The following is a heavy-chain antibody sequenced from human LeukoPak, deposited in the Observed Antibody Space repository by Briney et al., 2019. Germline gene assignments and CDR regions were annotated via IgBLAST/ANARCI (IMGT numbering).Heavy chain of an antibody. CDR1: GGSISSYY. D-gene: IGHD2-2*01. J-gene: IGHJ5*02. Sequence: SETLSLTCTVSGGSISSYYWSWIRQPAGKGLEWIGRIYTSGSTNYNPSLKSRVAMSVDTSKNQFSLKLSSVTAADTAVYYCARDRKYQLLNYVRDSGWFDPWGQEPLVTVSS. CDR3: ARDRKYQLLNYVRDSGWFDP. V-gene: IGHV4-4*07. CDR2: IYTSGST.